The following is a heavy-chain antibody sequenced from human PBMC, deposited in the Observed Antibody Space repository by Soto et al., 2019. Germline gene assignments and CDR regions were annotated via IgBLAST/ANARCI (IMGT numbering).Heavy chain of an antibody. D-gene: IGHD6-6*01. CDR3: AKDYEEYSSQFIWYFDL. CDR2: ISNYNGNT. V-gene: IGHV1-18*01. CDR1: GYTFTSYG. Sequence: GASVKVSCKASGYTFTSYGINWVRQAPGQGLEWMGWISNYNGNTNYAQRLQSRVTMTTDTSTSTAYMEMRSLRSDDTAVYYCAKDYEEYSSQFIWYFDLWGRGTLVTVSS. J-gene: IGHJ2*01.